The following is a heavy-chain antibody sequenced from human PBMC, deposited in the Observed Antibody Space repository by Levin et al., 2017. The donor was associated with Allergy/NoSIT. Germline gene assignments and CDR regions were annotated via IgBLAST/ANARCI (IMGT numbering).Heavy chain of an antibody. CDR1: GYTFTSYG. V-gene: IGHV1-18*01. Sequence: GESLKISCKASGYTFTSYGISWVRQAPGQGLEWMGWISAYNGNTNYAQKLQGRVTMTTDTSTSTAYMELRSLRSDDTAVYYCASGRKTWFGGAVGGTDYFDYWGQGTLVTVSS. D-gene: IGHD3-10*01. J-gene: IGHJ4*02. CDR2: ISAYNGNT. CDR3: ASGRKTWFGGAVGGTDYFDY.